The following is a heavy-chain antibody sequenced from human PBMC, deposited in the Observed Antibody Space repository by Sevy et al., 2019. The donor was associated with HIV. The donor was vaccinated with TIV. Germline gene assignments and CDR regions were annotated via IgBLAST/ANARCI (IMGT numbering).Heavy chain of an antibody. CDR1: GGTCSSSA. CDR2: IFPIFATA. Sequence: ASVKVSCKASGGTCSSSAISWGRQAPGQGLEWMGGIFPIFATANYAQKFQGRLTITADESTCTAYMELSSLRSDDTAVYYCTSGLAVSVDYWGQGTLVTVSS. CDR3: TSGLAVSVDY. V-gene: IGHV1-69*13. J-gene: IGHJ4*02. D-gene: IGHD6-19*01.